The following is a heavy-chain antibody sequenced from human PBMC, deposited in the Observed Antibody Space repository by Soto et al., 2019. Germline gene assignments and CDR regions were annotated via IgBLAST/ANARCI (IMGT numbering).Heavy chain of an antibody. V-gene: IGHV1-18*01. CDR3: ERGKPSTRWYLGGVDV. Sequence: ASLKVSCKASGYTFTSYGISWVRQAPGQGLEWMGWISAYNGNTNYAQKLQGRVTMTTDTSTSTAYMELRSLRSDDTAVSYRERGKPSTRWYLGGVDVWGQGTTVTVSS. J-gene: IGHJ6*02. CDR1: GYTFTSYG. CDR2: ISAYNGNT. D-gene: IGHD6-13*01.